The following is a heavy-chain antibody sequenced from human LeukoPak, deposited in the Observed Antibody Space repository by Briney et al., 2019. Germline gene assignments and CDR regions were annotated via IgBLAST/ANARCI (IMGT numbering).Heavy chain of an antibody. J-gene: IGHJ4*02. CDR1: GFTFSTYW. CDR2: INEDGSQK. V-gene: IGHV3-7*01. D-gene: IGHD2-8*02. Sequence: GGSLRLSCAAPGFTFSTYWMTWVRQAPGKGLEWVANINEDGSQKYYVDSVKGRFTISRDNAKNSLYLQMDSLRAEDTAVYYCARDTGCAGGTCFSFYDYWGQGTRVTVS. CDR3: ARDTGCAGGTCFSFYDY.